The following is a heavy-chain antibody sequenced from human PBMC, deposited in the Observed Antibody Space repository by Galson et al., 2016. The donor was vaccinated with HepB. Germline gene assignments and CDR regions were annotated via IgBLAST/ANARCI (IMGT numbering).Heavy chain of an antibody. CDR2: IKEDGSEK. CDR1: GLRFSNSW. CDR3: ASGASVLGDH. V-gene: IGHV3-7*01. D-gene: IGHD3-10*01. J-gene: IGHJ4*02. Sequence: SLRLSCAASGLRFSNSWMTWVRQAPGKGLEWVANIKEDGSEKWYADSVKGRFTISRDNAKKSVYLQINSLTTEDTGVYYCASGASVLGDHWGQGASVTVSS.